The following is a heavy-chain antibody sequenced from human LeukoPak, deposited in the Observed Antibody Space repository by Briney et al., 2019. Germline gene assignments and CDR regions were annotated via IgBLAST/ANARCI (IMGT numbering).Heavy chain of an antibody. CDR3: ARGRAGSSSRYYYMDV. J-gene: IGHJ6*03. CDR2: ISSSSSYI. CDR1: GCTFSSYS. V-gene: IGHV3-21*01. Sequence: GGSLRLSCAATGCTFSSYSMNWVRQAPGKGLEWVSSISSSSSYIYYADSVKGRFTISRDNDKNSLYLQMNSLIAEDTAVYYCARGRAGSSSRYYYMDVWGKGTTVTVSS. D-gene: IGHD6-6*01.